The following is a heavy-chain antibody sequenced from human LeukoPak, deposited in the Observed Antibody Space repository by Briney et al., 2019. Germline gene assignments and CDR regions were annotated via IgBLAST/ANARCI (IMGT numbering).Heavy chain of an antibody. D-gene: IGHD3-10*02. CDR2: IKQDGSEK. V-gene: IGHV3-7*01. CDR1: GFTFSSYS. CDR3: AELGITMIGGV. Sequence: GGSLRLSCAASGFTFSSYSMDWVRQAPGKGLEWVANIKQDGSEKYYVDSVKGRFTISRDNAKNSLYLQMNSLRAEDTAVYYCAELGITMIGGVWGKGTTVTISS. J-gene: IGHJ6*04.